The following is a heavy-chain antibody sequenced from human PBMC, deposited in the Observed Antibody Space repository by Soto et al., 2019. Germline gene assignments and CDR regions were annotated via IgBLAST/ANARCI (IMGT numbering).Heavy chain of an antibody. D-gene: IGHD3-9*01. V-gene: IGHV4-59*01. Sequence: SETLSLTCTVSGGSISSYYWSWIRQPPGKGLEWIGNIYYSGSTNYNPSLKSRVTISVDTSKNRFSLKLGSVTAADTAVYYCARSFRRYFDFDSWGQGTLVTVSS. CDR3: ARSFRRYFDFDS. CDR2: IYYSGST. J-gene: IGHJ4*02. CDR1: GGSISSYY.